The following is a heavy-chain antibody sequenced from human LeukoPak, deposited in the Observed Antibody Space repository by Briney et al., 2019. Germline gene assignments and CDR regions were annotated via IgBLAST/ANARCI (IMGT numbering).Heavy chain of an antibody. J-gene: IGHJ4*02. Sequence: ASVKVSCKASGYTFTSYYMHWVRQAPGQGLEWMGIINPSGGSTSYAQKFQGRVTMTRDMSTSTVYMELSSLRSENTAVYYCAREGDGYNYLSDWGQGTLVTVSS. D-gene: IGHD5-24*01. CDR3: AREGDGYNYLSD. CDR2: INPSGGST. CDR1: GYTFTSYY. V-gene: IGHV1-46*01.